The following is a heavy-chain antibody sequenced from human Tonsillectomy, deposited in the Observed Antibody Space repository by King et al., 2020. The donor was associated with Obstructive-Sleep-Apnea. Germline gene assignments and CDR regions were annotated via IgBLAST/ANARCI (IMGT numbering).Heavy chain of an antibody. Sequence: VQLQQWGAGLLKPSETLSLTCAVYGGSFSGYYWSWIRQPPGKGLEWIGEINHSGSTNYNPSLKSRVTISVDTSKNQFSLKLSSVTAADTAVYYCARGEEGYSSGWYEDYWGQGTPVTVSS. CDR1: GGSFSGYY. V-gene: IGHV4-34*01. D-gene: IGHD6-19*01. CDR2: INHSGST. J-gene: IGHJ4*02. CDR3: ARGEEGYSSGWYEDY.